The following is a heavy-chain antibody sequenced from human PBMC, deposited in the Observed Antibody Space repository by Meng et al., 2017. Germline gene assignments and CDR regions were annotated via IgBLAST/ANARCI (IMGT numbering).Heavy chain of an antibody. V-gene: IGHV1-69*01. J-gene: IGHJ4*02. D-gene: IGHD7-27*01. CDR2: IIPIFGTA. Sequence: QVQWGRSGAEVKKPGSSVKVSCKASGGTFSSYAISWVRQAPGQGLEWMGGIIPIFGTANYAQKFQGRVTITADESTSTAYMELSSLRSEDTAVYYCASNDGTGDRTGGDYWGQGTLVTVSS. CDR1: GGTFSSYA. CDR3: ASNDGTGDRTGGDY.